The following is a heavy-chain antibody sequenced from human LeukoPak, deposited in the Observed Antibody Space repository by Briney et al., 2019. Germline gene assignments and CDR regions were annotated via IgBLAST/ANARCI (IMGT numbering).Heavy chain of an antibody. CDR2: IYYSGST. Sequence: SETLSLTCTVSGGSISSYYWSWIRQPPGKGLEWIGYIYYSGSTNYNPSLKSRVTISVDTSKNQFSLKLSSVTAADTAVYYCARHREVFSSWYHQYYYYGMDVWGQGTTVTVSS. D-gene: IGHD6-13*01. CDR1: GGSISSYY. V-gene: IGHV4-59*08. J-gene: IGHJ6*02. CDR3: ARHREVFSSWYHQYYYYGMDV.